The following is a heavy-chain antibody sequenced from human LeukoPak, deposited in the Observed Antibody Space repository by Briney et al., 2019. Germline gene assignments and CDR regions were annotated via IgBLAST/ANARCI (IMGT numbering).Heavy chain of an antibody. CDR2: INPNSGGT. Sequence: ASVKVSCKVSGYTFTGSYMHWVRQAPGQGLEWMGWINPNSGGTNYAQNFQGRVTMTRDTSISTAYMELSSLRSDDTAVYYCARASYNDYWGQGTLVTVSS. J-gene: IGHJ4*02. CDR3: ARASYNDY. V-gene: IGHV1-2*02. D-gene: IGHD1-1*01. CDR1: GYTFTGSY.